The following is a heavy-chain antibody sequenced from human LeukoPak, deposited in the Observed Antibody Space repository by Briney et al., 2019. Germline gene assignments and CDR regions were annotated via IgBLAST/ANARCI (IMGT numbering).Heavy chain of an antibody. CDR3: ATRGY. D-gene: IGHD3-10*01. Sequence: SETLSLTCTVSGGPISSDYWQWIRQPPGKGLEWVGYIYNSGSNTYNPSLKRRVTISIDTSKNQFSLKLTSVTAADTAVYYCATRGYWGQGTLVTVSS. CDR2: IYNSGSN. V-gene: IGHV4-59*08. J-gene: IGHJ4*02. CDR1: GGPISSDY.